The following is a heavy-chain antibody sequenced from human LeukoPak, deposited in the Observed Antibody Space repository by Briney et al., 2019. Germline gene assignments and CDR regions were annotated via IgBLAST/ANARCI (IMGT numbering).Heavy chain of an antibody. D-gene: IGHD6-19*01. V-gene: IGHV3-74*01. CDR2: INTDGTVT. CDR3: ATKQWLAPPPDS. CDR1: GFTFSKYC. Sequence: GGSLSLSCAASGFTFSKYCMLCVRQAPGKGLESVSRINTDGTVTTYADSVKGRFTVSRDNADNTMFLQMNSVRDEDTAVYYCATKQWLAPPPDSWGQGTPVTVSS. J-gene: IGHJ4*02.